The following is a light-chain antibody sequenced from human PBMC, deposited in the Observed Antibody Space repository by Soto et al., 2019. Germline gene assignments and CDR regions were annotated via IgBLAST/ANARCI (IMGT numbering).Light chain of an antibody. CDR2: DVS. CDR3: SSYAGNNSTYV. Sequence: QSVLTQPPPASGSPGQSVTISCTGTSSDVGGYNYVSWYQQHPGKAPKLMVYDVSKRPSGVPDRFSGSKSGNTASLTVSGLQAEDEADYYCSSYAGNNSTYVFGTGTKVTVL. V-gene: IGLV2-8*01. J-gene: IGLJ1*01. CDR1: SSDVGGYNY.